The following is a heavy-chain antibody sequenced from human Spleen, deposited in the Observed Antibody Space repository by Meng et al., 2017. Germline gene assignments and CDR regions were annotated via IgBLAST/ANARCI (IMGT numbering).Heavy chain of an antibody. J-gene: IGHJ4*02. Sequence: QLQLQESGPGLVKPWETLSLTCSVSGGSISNSDYYWSWIRQHPGKGLEWIGFIYYSGTTSYNPSLKSRVSISVDTSKNQFSLKLRSVTAADTAVYYCARGSTGWSTDYDNWGQGTLVTVSS. D-gene: IGHD6-19*01. V-gene: IGHV4-31*03. CDR3: ARGSTGWSTDYDN. CDR1: GGSISNSDYY. CDR2: IYYSGTT.